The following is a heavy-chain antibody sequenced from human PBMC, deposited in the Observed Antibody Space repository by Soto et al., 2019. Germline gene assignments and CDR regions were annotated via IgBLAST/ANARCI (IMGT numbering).Heavy chain of an antibody. Sequence: PGESLKISCKGSGYSFTSYWIGWVRQMPGKGLEWMGIIYPGDSDTRYSPSFQGQVTISADKSISTAYLRWSSLKASDTAMYYCARSGYCSGGSCYSTYYYGMDVWGQGTTVTVSS. CDR2: IYPGDSDT. J-gene: IGHJ6*02. CDR3: ARSGYCSGGSCYSTYYYGMDV. CDR1: GYSFTSYW. V-gene: IGHV5-51*01. D-gene: IGHD2-15*01.